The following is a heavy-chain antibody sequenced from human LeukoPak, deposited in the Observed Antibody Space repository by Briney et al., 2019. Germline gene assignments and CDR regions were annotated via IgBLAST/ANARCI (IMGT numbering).Heavy chain of an antibody. Sequence: ASVKVSCKASGYTFTDYYIHCVRQAPGQGLEWMGWINPNSGDTNYAQKFQGRVTMTSDTPTSTAYMELSSLRSDDTAIYYCARRPHSSGWSSSITLFEHWGQGTLVTVSS. D-gene: IGHD6-19*01. J-gene: IGHJ4*02. CDR1: GYTFTDYY. V-gene: IGHV1-2*02. CDR3: ARRPHSSGWSSSITLFEH. CDR2: INPNSGDT.